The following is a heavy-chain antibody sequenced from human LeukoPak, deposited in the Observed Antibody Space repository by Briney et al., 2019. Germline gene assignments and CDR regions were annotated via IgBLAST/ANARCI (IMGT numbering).Heavy chain of an antibody. V-gene: IGHV3-43*02. CDR2: ISGDGGST. CDR3: AKDRGDTAEYFQH. D-gene: IGHD2-2*02. J-gene: IGHJ1*01. CDR1: GFTFDDYD. Sequence: GGSLRLSCAASGFTFDDYDMHWVRQAPGKGMEWVSLISGDGGSTYYADSVKGRFTISRDHSKTSLYLQMTSLRTEATALYYCAKDRGDTAEYFQHCGQGTLFTVSS.